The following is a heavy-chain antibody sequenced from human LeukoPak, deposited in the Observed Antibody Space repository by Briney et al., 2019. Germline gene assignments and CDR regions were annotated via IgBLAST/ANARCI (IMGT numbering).Heavy chain of an antibody. CDR1: GYSISSGYY. J-gene: IGHJ4*02. CDR3: ASRVRSDYAEFDY. Sequence: SETLSLTCTVSGYSISSGYYWGWIRQPPGKGLEWIGSIYHSGSTYYNPSLKSRVTISVDTSKNQLPLKLSSVTAADTAVYYCASRVRSDYAEFDYWGQGTLVTVSS. CDR2: IYHSGST. V-gene: IGHV4-38-2*02. D-gene: IGHD4-17*01.